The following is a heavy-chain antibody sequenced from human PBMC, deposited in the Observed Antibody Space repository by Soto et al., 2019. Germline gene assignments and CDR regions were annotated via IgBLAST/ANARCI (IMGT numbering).Heavy chain of an antibody. D-gene: IGHD5-18*01. CDR3: AREYSYVLDY. CDR2: IYYSGST. Sequence: PSETLSLTCTVSGGSISSYYWSWTRQPPGKGLEWIGYIYYSGSTNYNPSLKSRVTISVDTSKNQFSLKLSSVTAADTAVYYCAREYSYVLDYWGQGTLVTVSS. CDR1: GGSISSYY. J-gene: IGHJ4*02. V-gene: IGHV4-59*01.